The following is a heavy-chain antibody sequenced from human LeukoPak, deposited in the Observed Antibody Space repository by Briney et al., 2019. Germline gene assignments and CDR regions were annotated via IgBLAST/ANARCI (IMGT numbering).Heavy chain of an antibody. Sequence: QPGGSLRLSCAASGFSLSSYWMHWVRQAPGKGLVWVLRVNGDGSRTSYADSVKGRFTIPRDDAKNTLYLQMNSLRAEDTAVYYCAREGYFDSSGYDFGYWGQGTLVTVSS. V-gene: IGHV3-74*01. CDR1: GFSLSSYW. CDR2: VNGDGSRT. D-gene: IGHD3-22*01. CDR3: AREGYFDSSGYDFGY. J-gene: IGHJ4*02.